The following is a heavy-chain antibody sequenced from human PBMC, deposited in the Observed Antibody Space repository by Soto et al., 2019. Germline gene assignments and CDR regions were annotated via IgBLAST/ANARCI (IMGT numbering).Heavy chain of an antibody. V-gene: IGHV1-8*01. CDR3: AREGVRGMDV. Sequence: QVQLVQSGAEVKKPGASVKVSCKASGYTFTSYDINWVRQATGPGLEWMGWKNPNSANTGYAQRFQGRVTMTRNTTRRTADMELSSLRSEDTAVYYCAREGVRGMDVWGQGTTVTVSS. J-gene: IGHJ6*02. CDR1: GYTFTSYD. D-gene: IGHD3-16*01. CDR2: KNPNSANT.